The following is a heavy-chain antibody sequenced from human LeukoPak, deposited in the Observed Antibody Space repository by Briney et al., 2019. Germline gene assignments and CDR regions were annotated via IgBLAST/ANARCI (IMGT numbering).Heavy chain of an antibody. J-gene: IGHJ4*02. D-gene: IGHD2-15*01. CDR2: IRNKASGGTT. CDR1: GFTFGDYS. Sequence: GGSLRLSCTASGFTFGDYSMTWFRQAPGKGLEWVSFIRNKASGGTTEHAASVRGRFTTSRDDSKSIAYLQMNSLKTEDTALYYCTRDRIMTDFWGQGTLVTVSS. CDR3: TRDRIMTDF. V-gene: IGHV3-49*03.